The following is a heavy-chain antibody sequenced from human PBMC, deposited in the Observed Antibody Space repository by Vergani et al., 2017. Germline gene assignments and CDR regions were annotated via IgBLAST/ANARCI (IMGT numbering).Heavy chain of an antibody. CDR1: GFIVSSNY. V-gene: IGHV3-23*04. D-gene: IGHD3-9*01. CDR2: ISWNSGST. Sequence: EVQLVESGGGLVQPGGSLRLSCAASGFIVSSNYMSWVRQAPGKGLEWVSGISWNSGSTGYADSVKGRFTISRDDSKNTLYLQMNSLKTEDTAVYYCTTPTKWELRYYFDYWGQGTLVTVSS. J-gene: IGHJ4*02. CDR3: TTPTKWELRYYFDY.